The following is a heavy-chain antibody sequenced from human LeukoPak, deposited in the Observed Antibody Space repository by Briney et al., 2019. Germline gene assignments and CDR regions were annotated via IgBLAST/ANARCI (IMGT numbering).Heavy chain of an antibody. V-gene: IGHV1-2*02. D-gene: IGHD1/OR15-1a*01. CDR2: INPNSGGT. CDR1: GYTFTGYY. Sequence: ASVKVSCKASGYTFTGYYMHWVRQAPGQGLEWMGWINPNSGGTNYAQKFQGRVTMTEDTSTDTAYMELSSLRSEDTAVYYCATRRENWFDPWGQGTLVTVSS. J-gene: IGHJ5*02. CDR3: ATRRENWFDP.